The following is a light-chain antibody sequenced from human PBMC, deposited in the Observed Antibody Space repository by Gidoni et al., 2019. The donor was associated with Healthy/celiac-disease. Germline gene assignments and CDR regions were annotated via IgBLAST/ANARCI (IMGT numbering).Light chain of an antibody. J-gene: IGKJ3*01. CDR2: AAS. CDR3: QQSYSTPPFP. V-gene: IGKV1-39*01. CDR1: QSISSY. Sequence: DIQMTQSPSSLSASVGERVTITCRSSQSISSYLNWYKQKPGKAPKLLIYAASSLQSGGPSRFSGSGSGTDFTLTIISLQPEDFATYHCQQSYSTPPFPFGPGTKVDIK.